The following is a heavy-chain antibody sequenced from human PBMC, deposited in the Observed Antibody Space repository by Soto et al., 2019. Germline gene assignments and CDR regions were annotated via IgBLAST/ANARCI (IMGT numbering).Heavy chain of an antibody. D-gene: IGHD3-16*01. V-gene: IGHV4-59*01. J-gene: IGHJ6*02. CDR2: IYYSGST. CDR3: ATGGTSDYYYSGMDV. CDR1: GGSISSYY. Sequence: SETLSLTCTVSGGSISSYYWSWIRQPPGKGLEWIGYIYYSGSTNYNPSLKSRVTISVDTSKNQFSLKLSSVTAADTAVYYCATGGTSDYYYSGMDVWGQGTKVTVSS.